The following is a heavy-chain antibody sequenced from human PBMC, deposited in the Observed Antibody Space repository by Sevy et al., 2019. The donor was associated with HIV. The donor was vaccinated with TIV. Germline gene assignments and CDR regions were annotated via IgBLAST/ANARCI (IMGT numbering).Heavy chain of an antibody. Sequence: SETLSLTCTVSGGSISSSSYYWGWIRQPPGKGLEWIGSIYYSGSTYYNPSLKSRVTISVDTSKNQFSLKLGSVTAAGTAVYYCARSLADTAMVGGRYYYGMDVWGQGTTVTVSS. D-gene: IGHD5-18*01. CDR3: ARSLADTAMVGGRYYYGMDV. CDR2: IYYSGST. CDR1: GGSISSSSYY. J-gene: IGHJ6*02. V-gene: IGHV4-39*01.